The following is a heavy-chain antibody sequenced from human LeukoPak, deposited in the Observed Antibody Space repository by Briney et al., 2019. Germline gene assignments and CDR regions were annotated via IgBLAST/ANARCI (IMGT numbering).Heavy chain of an antibody. J-gene: IGHJ5*02. CDR2: INHSGST. CDR3: ARGAAGTRPLNWFDP. CDR1: GGSFSDY. Sequence: SETLSLTCAVYGGSFSDYWSWIRQPPGKGLEWIGEINHSGSTNYNPSLQSRVTISVDTSKNQFSLKLSSVTAADTAVYYCARGAAGTRPLNWFDPWGQGTLVTGSS. V-gene: IGHV4-34*01. D-gene: IGHD6-13*01.